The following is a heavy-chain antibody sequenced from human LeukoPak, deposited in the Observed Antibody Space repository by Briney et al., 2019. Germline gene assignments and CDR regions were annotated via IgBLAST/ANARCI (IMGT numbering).Heavy chain of an antibody. CDR3: VRVRDGYNDAYDI. Sequence: GASVKVSCKTSGYSFTSYNLHWVRQAPGQRPEWMGIIKPSGDNTNNAQKFQGRVTMTSDTSTSTVYMELSSLRSEDTAVYYCVRVRDGYNDAYDIWGQGTMVTVTS. CDR1: GYSFTSYN. D-gene: IGHD5-24*01. V-gene: IGHV1-46*01. J-gene: IGHJ3*02. CDR2: IKPSGDNT.